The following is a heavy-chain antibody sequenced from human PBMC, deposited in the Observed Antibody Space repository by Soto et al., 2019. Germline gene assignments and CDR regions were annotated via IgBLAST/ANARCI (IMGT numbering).Heavy chain of an antibody. CDR1: GFTFSSYG. CDR2: ISYDGSNK. Sequence: QVQLVESGGGVVQPGRSLRLSCAASGFTFSSYGMHWVRQAPGKGLEWVAVISYDGSNKYYADSVKGRFTISRDNSKNTLYLQMNSLRAEDMAVYYCAKDRPILGYSSGWYNHYWGQGTLVTVSS. V-gene: IGHV3-30*18. J-gene: IGHJ4*02. CDR3: AKDRPILGYSSGWYNHY. D-gene: IGHD6-19*01.